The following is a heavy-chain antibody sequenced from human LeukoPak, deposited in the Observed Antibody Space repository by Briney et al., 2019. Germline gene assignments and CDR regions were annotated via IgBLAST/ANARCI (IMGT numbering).Heavy chain of an antibody. CDR3: ATRVASRSYYFYYMDV. V-gene: IGHV1-69*05. D-gene: IGHD5-12*01. CDR2: IIPLFGMA. CDR1: GGTFSSYA. Sequence: SVKVSCKASGGTFSSYAISWVRQAPGQGLEWMGGIIPLFGMANYPQKFQGRVTITTDESTSTAYMELSSLKSEDTAVYYCATRVASRSYYFYYMDVWGKGTTVTVSS. J-gene: IGHJ6*03.